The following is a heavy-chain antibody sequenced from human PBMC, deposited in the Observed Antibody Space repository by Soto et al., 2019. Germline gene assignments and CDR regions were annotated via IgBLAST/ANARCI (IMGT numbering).Heavy chain of an antibody. CDR1: GFSFNNYA. Sequence: GGSLRLSCAASGFSFNNYAMSWVRQAPGKGLEWVSTISGSGRSTYYADSVKGRFTISRDNSKNKLNLQMNSLRAEDTAVFYCAKSHTGVTSGPPFDYWGQGTLVTVSS. V-gene: IGHV3-23*01. J-gene: IGHJ4*02. CDR2: ISGSGRST. CDR3: AKSHTGVTSGPPFDY. D-gene: IGHD4-4*01.